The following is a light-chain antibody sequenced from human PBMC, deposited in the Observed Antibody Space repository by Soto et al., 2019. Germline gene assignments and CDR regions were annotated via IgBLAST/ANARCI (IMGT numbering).Light chain of an antibody. CDR3: QQRSDWPIT. Sequence: EIVLTQSPATLSLSPGERATLFCRASQTVSSYLVWYQQKPGQAPRLLIYDASNRATGGPARFSGSGSGTDFTLTISSLEPEDFAVYYCQQRSDWPITFGQGTRLEIK. CDR1: QTVSSY. J-gene: IGKJ5*01. V-gene: IGKV3-11*01. CDR2: DAS.